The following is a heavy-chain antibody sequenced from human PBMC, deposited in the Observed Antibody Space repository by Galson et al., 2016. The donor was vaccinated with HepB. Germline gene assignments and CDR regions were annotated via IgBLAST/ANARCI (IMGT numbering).Heavy chain of an antibody. V-gene: IGHV6-1*01. J-gene: IGHJ4*02. CDR1: GDSVSSNSGV. CDR2: TYYRSKWYY. D-gene: IGHD6-6*01. CDR3: ARDARGSSYFDY. Sequence: CAISGDSVSSNSGVWNWIRQSPSRGLERLGRTYYRSKWYYDYAASVKSRVSINPDTSKNQFSLQLNSVTPEDTAVYYCARDARGSSYFDYWGQGTLVTVSS.